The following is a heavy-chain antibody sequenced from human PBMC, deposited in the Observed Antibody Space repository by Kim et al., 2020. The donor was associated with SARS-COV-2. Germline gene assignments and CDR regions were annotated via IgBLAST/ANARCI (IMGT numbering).Heavy chain of an antibody. D-gene: IGHD1-26*01. Sequence: GGSLRLSCAASGFTISSYGMHWVRQAPGKGLEWVAVISYDGSNKYYADSVKGRFTISRDNSKNTLYLQMNSLRAEDTAVYYCAKEYSGSYYSLDYWGQGTLVTVSS. CDR2: ISYDGSNK. CDR1: GFTISSYG. J-gene: IGHJ4*02. CDR3: AKEYSGSYYSLDY. V-gene: IGHV3-30*18.